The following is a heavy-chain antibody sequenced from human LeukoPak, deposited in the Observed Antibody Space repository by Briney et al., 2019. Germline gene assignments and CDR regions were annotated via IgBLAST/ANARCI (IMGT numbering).Heavy chain of an antibody. D-gene: IGHD1-26*01. CDR1: GGSFSGYY. CDR3: ARGSKMLGYNWLDP. V-gene: IGHV4-34*01. J-gene: IGHJ5*02. Sequence: PSETLSLTCAVYGGSFSGYYWNWIRQPPGKGLEWIGEINHSGSTNYIPSLKSRVTISVDTSKNQFSLKLSSVTAADTAVYYCARGSKMLGYNWLDPWGQGTLVTVSS. CDR2: INHSGST.